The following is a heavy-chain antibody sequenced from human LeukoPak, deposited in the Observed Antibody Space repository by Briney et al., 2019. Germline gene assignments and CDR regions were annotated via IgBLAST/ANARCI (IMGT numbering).Heavy chain of an antibody. V-gene: IGHV1-2*02. D-gene: IGHD6-19*01. Sequence: ASVKVSCKASGYTFTGYYMHWVRQAPGQGLEWMGWINPNSGGTNYAQKFQGRVTMTRNTSISTAYMELSSLRSEDTAVYYCARSDSSGWYYVWDYWGQGTLVTVSS. CDR1: GYTFTGYY. CDR3: ARSDSSGWYYVWDY. J-gene: IGHJ4*02. CDR2: INPNSGGT.